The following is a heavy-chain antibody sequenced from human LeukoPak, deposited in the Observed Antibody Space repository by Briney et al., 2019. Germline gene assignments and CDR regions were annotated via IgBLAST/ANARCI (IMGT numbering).Heavy chain of an antibody. J-gene: IGHJ3*02. CDR3: ARGPSHGAFDI. CDR1: GYTFTSYD. Sequence: ASVKVSCKASGYTFTSYDVNWVRQATGQGLEWMGWMNPNSGNTGYAQKFQGRVAMTRNTSISTAYMELSRLESDDTAVYYCARGPSHGAFDIWGQGTMVTVSS. CDR2: MNPNSGNT. V-gene: IGHV1-8*01.